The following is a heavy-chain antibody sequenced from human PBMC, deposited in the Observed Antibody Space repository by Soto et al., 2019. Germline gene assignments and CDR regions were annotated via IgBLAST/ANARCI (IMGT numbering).Heavy chain of an antibody. J-gene: IGHJ4*02. CDR2: INHSGST. Sequence: SETLSLTCAVYGGSFSGYYWSWIRQPPGKGLEWIGEINHSGSTNYNPSLKSRVTISVDTSKNQFSLKLSSVTAADTAVYYCARGLKSVEMATTTGIYYFDYWGQGTLVTVSS. CDR1: GGSFSGYY. D-gene: IGHD5-12*01. CDR3: ARGLKSVEMATTTGIYYFDY. V-gene: IGHV4-34*01.